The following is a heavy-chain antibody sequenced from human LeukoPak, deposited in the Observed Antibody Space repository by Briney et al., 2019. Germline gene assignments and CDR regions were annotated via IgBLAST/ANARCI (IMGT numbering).Heavy chain of an antibody. CDR3: ARADSSSSRLDC. Sequence: PGGSLRLSCAASGFTFSSYSMNWVRQAPGKGLEWVSSINSKSRYIYYADSLKGRFTISRDNGKNSVYLQMNSLRAEDTAVYFFARADSSSSRLDCWGQGTLVTVSS. V-gene: IGHV3-21*01. D-gene: IGHD6-6*01. J-gene: IGHJ4*02. CDR2: INSKSRYI. CDR1: GFTFSSYS.